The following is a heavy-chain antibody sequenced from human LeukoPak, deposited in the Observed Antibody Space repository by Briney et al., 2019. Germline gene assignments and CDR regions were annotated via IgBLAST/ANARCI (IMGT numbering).Heavy chain of an antibody. Sequence: PGGSLRPSCAASGFTFDDYAMHWVRQAPGKGLEWVSGISWNSGSIGYADSVKGRFTISRDNAKNSLYLQINSLRAEDTALYYCAKDLDRYYDSSGYNDYWGQGTLVTVSS. CDR3: AKDLDRYYDSSGYNDY. J-gene: IGHJ4*02. CDR1: GFTFDDYA. CDR2: ISWNSGSI. V-gene: IGHV3-9*01. D-gene: IGHD3-22*01.